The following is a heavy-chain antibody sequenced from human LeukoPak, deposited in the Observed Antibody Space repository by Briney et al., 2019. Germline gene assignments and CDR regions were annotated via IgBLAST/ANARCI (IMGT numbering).Heavy chain of an antibody. CDR3: ARTSDFWSGYHDY. CDR1: GGSFSGYY. Sequence: SETLSLTCAVYGGSFSGYYWSWIRQPPGKGLEWIGEINHSGSTNYNPSLKRRVTISVDTSKNQFSLKLSSVTAADTAVYYCARTSDFWSGYHDYWGQGTLVTVSS. V-gene: IGHV4-34*01. J-gene: IGHJ4*02. D-gene: IGHD3-3*01. CDR2: INHSGST.